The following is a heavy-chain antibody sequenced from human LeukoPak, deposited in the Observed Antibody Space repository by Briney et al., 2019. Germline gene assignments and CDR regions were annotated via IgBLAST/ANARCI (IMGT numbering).Heavy chain of an antibody. CDR2: ISSGSTI. V-gene: IGHV3-11*01. D-gene: IGHD3-3*01. J-gene: IGHJ5*02. CDR1: GFTFSDYY. Sequence: PGGSLRLSCAASGFTFSDYYMSWIRQAPGKGLEWVSYISSGSTIYYADSVKGRFTISRDNAKNSLYLQVNSLRAEDTAVYYCARTLSLEWLFNWFDPWGQGTLVTVSS. CDR3: ARTLSLEWLFNWFDP.